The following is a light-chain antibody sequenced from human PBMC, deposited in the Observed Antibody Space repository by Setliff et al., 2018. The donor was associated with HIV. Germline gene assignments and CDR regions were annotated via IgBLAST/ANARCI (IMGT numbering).Light chain of an antibody. CDR3: QSYDIRLSSYV. CDR2: DNT. CDR1: STNIGASYG. J-gene: IGLJ1*01. V-gene: IGLV1-40*01. Sequence: QSVLTQPPSVSGAPGQRATISSTGSSTNIGASYGVHWYQQFPGTAPKLLIYDNTNRPSGVPDRFSGSKSGTSASLAITGLQAEDEADYYCQSYDIRLSSYVFGAGTKAPS.